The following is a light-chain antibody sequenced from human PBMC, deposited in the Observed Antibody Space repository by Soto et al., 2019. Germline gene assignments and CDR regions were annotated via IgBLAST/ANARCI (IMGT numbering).Light chain of an antibody. V-gene: IGKV1-39*01. CDR2: AAS. Sequence: DIQMTQSPYSLSASVGERVTITCRASQSISNYLNWYQQKPGKDPRLLIHAASSLQSGVPSRFSGSGSGTDFTLTISSLQPEDFAIYYCQQSYNAPRTFGPGTKVEIK. CDR1: QSISNY. CDR3: QQSYNAPRT. J-gene: IGKJ1*01.